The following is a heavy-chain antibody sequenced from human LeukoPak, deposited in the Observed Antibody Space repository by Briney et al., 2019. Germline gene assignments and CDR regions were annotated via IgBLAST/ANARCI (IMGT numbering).Heavy chain of an antibody. CDR2: VSWNSATI. CDR3: VKAAYYDTSGRYYFDY. V-gene: IGHV3-9*03. D-gene: IGHD3-22*01. CDR1: GFTFADYA. J-gene: IGHJ4*02. Sequence: GRSLRLSCAASGFTFADYAMHWVRQAPGKGLEWVSGVSWNSATIGYADSVKGRFTISRDNAKNSLCLQMDSLRPEDMALYYCVKAAYYDTSGRYYFDYWSQRTLVTVSS.